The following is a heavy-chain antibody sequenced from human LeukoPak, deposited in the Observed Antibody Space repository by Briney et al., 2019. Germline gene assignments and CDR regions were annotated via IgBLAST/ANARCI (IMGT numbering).Heavy chain of an antibody. CDR3: ARDNKVGSSSGYYSNYYYYYMDV. Sequence: GGSLRLSFAASGFTFSSYWMHWVRQAPGKGLVWVSRINSDGSSTRYADSVKGRFTISRDNAKNTLYLQMNSLRAEDTAVYYCARDNKVGSSSGYYSNYYYYYMDVWGKGTTVTVSS. J-gene: IGHJ6*03. D-gene: IGHD3-22*01. CDR2: INSDGSST. V-gene: IGHV3-74*01. CDR1: GFTFSSYW.